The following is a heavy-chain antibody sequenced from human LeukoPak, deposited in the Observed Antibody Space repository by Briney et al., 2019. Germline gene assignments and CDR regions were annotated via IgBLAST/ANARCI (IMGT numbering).Heavy chain of an antibody. V-gene: IGHV5-51*01. D-gene: IGHD6-19*01. J-gene: IGHJ4*02. CDR2: IYPDDSDT. Sequence: GESLKISCKSSGYSFTNYWIGWVRQMPGKGLEWMGIIYPDDSDTRYSPSFQGRVTISVDKSISTAYLQWSSLKASDTAMYYCAKLGAYTSSWYGFVDYWGQGTLITVSS. CDR3: AKLGAYTSSWYGFVDY. CDR1: GYSFTNYW.